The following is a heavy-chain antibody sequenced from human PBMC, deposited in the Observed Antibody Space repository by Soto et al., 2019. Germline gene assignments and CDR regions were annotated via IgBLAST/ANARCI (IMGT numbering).Heavy chain of an antibody. CDR2: INPNSGGT. J-gene: IGHJ6*02. D-gene: IGHD2-15*01. Sequence: ASVKVSCKASGYTFTGYYMHWVRQAPGQGLEWMGWINPNSGGTDYAQKFQGRVTMTRDTSISTAYMELSRLRSDDTAVYYCARDRVAATLYYYYYYGMDVWGQGTTVTVS. CDR1: GYTFTGYY. CDR3: ARDRVAATLYYYYYYGMDV. V-gene: IGHV1-2*02.